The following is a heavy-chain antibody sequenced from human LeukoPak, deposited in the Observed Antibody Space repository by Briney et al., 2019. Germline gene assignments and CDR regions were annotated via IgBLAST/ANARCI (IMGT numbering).Heavy chain of an antibody. CDR3: ARDRGSPYYYDSSGHFYFDY. CDR1: GYTLTNYN. D-gene: IGHD3-22*01. V-gene: IGHV1-18*01. J-gene: IGHJ4*02. CDR2: INTHKGHT. Sequence: ASVKVSCKASGYTLTNYNISWVRQAPGHGLEWMGWINTHKGHTNFPQKFQGRVTVTTDISANTAYMELRRLRSDDTAVYYCARDRGSPYYYDSSGHFYFDYWGQGTLVTVSS.